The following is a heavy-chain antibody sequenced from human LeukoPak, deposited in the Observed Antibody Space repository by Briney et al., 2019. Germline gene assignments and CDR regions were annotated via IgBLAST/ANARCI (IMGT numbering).Heavy chain of an antibody. CDR3: ARLRVATVDD. CDR2: IIPIFGTT. V-gene: IGHV1-69*06. D-gene: IGHD4-23*01. J-gene: IGHJ4*02. Sequence: SVKVSCKASGGTFSSYSISWVRQAPGQGLEWMGGIIPIFGTTNYAQKFQGRVTITADKSTSTAYMELSSLISEDTAVYYCARLRVATVDDWGQGTLVTVSS. CDR1: GGTFSSYS.